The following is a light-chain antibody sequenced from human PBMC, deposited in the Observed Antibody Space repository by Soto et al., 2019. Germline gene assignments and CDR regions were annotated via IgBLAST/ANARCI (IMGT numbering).Light chain of an antibody. CDR3: GTWDSSLSAAV. V-gene: IGLV1-51*01. CDR2: DNN. Sequence: QSVLTQPPSVSAAPGQKVTISCSGRSPNIGKNYVSWYQQVPGTAPKLLIYDNNKRRSGIPDRFSGSKSDTSATLGITGLQTGDEADYYCGTWDSSLSAAVFGGGTQLTVL. CDR1: SPNIGKNY. J-gene: IGLJ7*01.